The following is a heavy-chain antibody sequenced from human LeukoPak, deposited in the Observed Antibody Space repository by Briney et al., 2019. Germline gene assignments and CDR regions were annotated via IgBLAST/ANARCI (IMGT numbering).Heavy chain of an antibody. CDR3: SKDPRVRASGAEYFQH. CDR2: INTNGGST. CDR1: GFTFSRYD. J-gene: IGHJ1*01. D-gene: IGHD1-26*01. Sequence: GGSLRLSCAASGFTFSRYDMNWVRQAPGRGLEWVGSINTNGGSTNYADSVKGRFTISRDTSKNTAYLQMNSLRTQGPALYYRSKDPRVRASGAEYFQHWGQGTLVTVSS. V-gene: IGHV3-23*01.